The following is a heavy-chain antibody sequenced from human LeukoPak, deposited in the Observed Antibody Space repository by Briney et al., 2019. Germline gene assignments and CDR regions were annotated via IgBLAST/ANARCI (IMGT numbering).Heavy chain of an antibody. CDR1: GGTFSSYA. D-gene: IGHD5-18*01. Sequence: SVKVSCKASGGTFSSYAISWVRQAPGQGLEWMGRIIPILGIANYAQKLQGRVTMTTDTSTSTAYMELRSLRSDDTAVYYCARERGYSYGQPSEFDYWGQGTLVTVSS. CDR2: IIPILGIA. J-gene: IGHJ4*02. V-gene: IGHV1-69*04. CDR3: ARERGYSYGQPSEFDY.